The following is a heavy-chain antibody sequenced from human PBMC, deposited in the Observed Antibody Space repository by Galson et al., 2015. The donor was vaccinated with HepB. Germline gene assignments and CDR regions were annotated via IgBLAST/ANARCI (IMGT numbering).Heavy chain of an antibody. J-gene: IGHJ6*02. CDR3: AREQVGINIVVVPAVQSGYYYYGMDV. V-gene: IGHV3-30*04. Sequence: SLRLSCAASGFTFSSYAMHWVRQAPGKGLEWVAVISYDGSNKYYADSVKGRFTISRDNSKNTLYLQMNSLRAEDTAVYYCAREQVGINIVVVPAVQSGYYYYGMDVWGQGTTVTVSS. CDR1: GFTFSSYA. CDR2: ISYDGSNK. D-gene: IGHD2-2*01.